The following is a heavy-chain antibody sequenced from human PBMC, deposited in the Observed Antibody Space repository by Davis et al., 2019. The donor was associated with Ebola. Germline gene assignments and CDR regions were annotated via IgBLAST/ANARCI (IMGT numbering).Heavy chain of an antibody. D-gene: IGHD3-3*01. Sequence: ASVKVSCKASGYTFTSYDINWVRQATGQGLEWMGWMNSNSGNTGYAQKFQGRVTMTRNTSISTAYMELSSLRSDDTAVYYCARHYYDFWSGYVYYYGMDVWGQGTTVTVSS. CDR3: ARHYYDFWSGYVYYYGMDV. CDR1: GYTFTSYD. CDR2: MNSNSGNT. V-gene: IGHV1-8*01. J-gene: IGHJ6*02.